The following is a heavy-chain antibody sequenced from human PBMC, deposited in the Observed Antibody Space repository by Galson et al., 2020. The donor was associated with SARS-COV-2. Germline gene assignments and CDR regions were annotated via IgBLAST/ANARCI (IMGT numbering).Heavy chain of an antibody. V-gene: IGHV3-30*03. CDR3: ASSGGGYYYYGMDV. J-gene: IGHJ6*02. CDR2: ISYDGSNK. CDR1: GFTFSSYG. D-gene: IGHD3-10*01. Sequence: TGGSLRLSCAASGFTFSSYGMHWVRQAPGKGLEWVAVISYDGSNKYYADSVKGRFTISRDNSKNTLYLQMNSLRAEDTAVYYCASSGGGYYYYGMDVWGQGTTVTVSS.